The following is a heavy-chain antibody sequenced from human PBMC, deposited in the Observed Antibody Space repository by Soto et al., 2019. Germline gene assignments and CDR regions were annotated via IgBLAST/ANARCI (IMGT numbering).Heavy chain of an antibody. CDR3: EKHLQLRDACDL. J-gene: IGHJ3*01. Sequence: ESLKVSCSVSGDCITSYWTYWVRQMHGKGLERMGIIYPYYSDTRYSPSFQGQVTISADKSISTAYLQWSSLKASDTAMYFWEKHLQLRDACDLWGQGTMVTVSS. D-gene: IGHD2-2*01. CDR1: GDCITSYW. V-gene: IGHV5-51*01. CDR2: IYPYYSDT.